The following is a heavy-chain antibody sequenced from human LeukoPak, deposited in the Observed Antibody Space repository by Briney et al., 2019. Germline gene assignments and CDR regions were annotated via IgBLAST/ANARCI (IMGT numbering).Heavy chain of an antibody. CDR3: ARYSYSSGWYFDY. V-gene: IGHV4-4*02. CDR2: IYHSGST. Sequence: TSETLSLTCAVSGGSISSSNWWSWVRQPPGKGLEWIGEIYHSGSTNYNPSLKSRVTISVDKSKNQFSLKLSSVTAADTAVYYCARYSYSSGWYFDYWGQGTLVTVSS. J-gene: IGHJ4*02. D-gene: IGHD6-19*01. CDR1: GGSISSSNW.